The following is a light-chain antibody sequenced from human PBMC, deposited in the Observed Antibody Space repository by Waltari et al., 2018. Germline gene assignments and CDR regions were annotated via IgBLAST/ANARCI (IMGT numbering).Light chain of an antibody. V-gene: IGKV3-11*01. J-gene: IGKJ4*01. CDR2: DAS. Sequence: ESVLTQSAAPLSLSPAERASLSCRASQRLGNFLAWYQQKPGQAPRLLVYDASKRATGVPVRFSGRGSGTDFTLTISNLEPEDFAVYVCQQYSNWPPTFGGGTTVEIK. CDR3: QQYSNWPPT. CDR1: QRLGNF.